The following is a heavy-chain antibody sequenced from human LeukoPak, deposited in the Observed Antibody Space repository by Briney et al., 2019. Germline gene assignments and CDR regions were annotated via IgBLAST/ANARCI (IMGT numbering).Heavy chain of an antibody. J-gene: IGHJ6*02. V-gene: IGHV3-66*01. CDR3: ARDTASDYDFWSLHNGMDV. D-gene: IGHD3-3*01. CDR1: GFTVSSNS. Sequence: TGGSLRLSCAASGFTVSSNSMSWVRQAPGKGLEWVSVIYTGGSTYYADSVKGRFIVSRDNSKNTLYLQMNSLRAEDTAVYYCARDTASDYDFWSLHNGMDVWGQGTTVTVSS. CDR2: IYTGGST.